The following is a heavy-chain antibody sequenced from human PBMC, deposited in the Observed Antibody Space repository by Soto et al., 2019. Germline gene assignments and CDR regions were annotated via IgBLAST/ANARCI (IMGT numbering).Heavy chain of an antibody. CDR2: VYHSGRT. Sequence: SETLSLTCTVSRGSMRPYYWSWIRQPPGKGLEWIGYVYHSGRTTYSPSVKSRVTISVDTSKNQFALRLNSVTAADTAVYYCARQGGDYYDSVTYDPKFFDYWGHGVLVTVSS. CDR1: RGSMRPYY. J-gene: IGHJ4*01. D-gene: IGHD3-22*01. CDR3: ARQGGDYYDSVTYDPKFFDY. V-gene: IGHV4-59*08.